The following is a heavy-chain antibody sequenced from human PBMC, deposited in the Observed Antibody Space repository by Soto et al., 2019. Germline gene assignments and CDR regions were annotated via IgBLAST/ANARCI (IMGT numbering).Heavy chain of an antibody. D-gene: IGHD2-15*01. CDR2: INPDNGNT. CDR1: GYIFTGYT. V-gene: IGHV1-3*01. Sequence: ASVKVTCKASGYIFTGYTMNWVRQAPGQRLEWMGWINPDNGNTKSSQKFQDRVIITRDTSASTAYMDLSSLRSEDTAVYYCARGIATGQLDPWGQGTLVTVSS. J-gene: IGHJ5*02. CDR3: ARGIATGQLDP.